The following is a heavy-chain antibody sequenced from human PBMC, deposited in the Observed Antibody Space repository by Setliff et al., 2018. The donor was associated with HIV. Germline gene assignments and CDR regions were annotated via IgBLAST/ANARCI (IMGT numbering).Heavy chain of an antibody. V-gene: IGHV4-38-2*01. CDR2: IYHNGIT. CDR3: AAKKSGDYPFN. J-gene: IGHJ4*02. Sequence: SETLSLTCGVSGYSISSGYYWGWIRQPPGKGLEWIGSIYHNGITYYNPSLKSRVTISLDTSKNQFSLKVGSVTAADTAVYYCAAKKSGDYPFNWGQGTLVTVSS. CDR1: GYSISSGYY. D-gene: IGHD4-17*01.